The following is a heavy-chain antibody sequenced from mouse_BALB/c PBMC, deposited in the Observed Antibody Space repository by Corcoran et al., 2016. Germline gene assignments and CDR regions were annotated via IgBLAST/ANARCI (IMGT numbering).Heavy chain of an antibody. V-gene: IGHV14-3*02. Sequence: EVQLQQSGAELVKPGASVKLSCTASGFNIKDTYMHWVKQRPEQGLEWIGRIDPANGNTKYDPKFQGKATITADTSSNTDYLQLSSLTSEDTAVYYCARRGNHWYFDVWGAGTTVTVSS. CDR2: IDPANGNT. CDR3: ARRGNHWYFDV. J-gene: IGHJ1*01. D-gene: IGHD2-1*01. CDR1: GFNIKDTY.